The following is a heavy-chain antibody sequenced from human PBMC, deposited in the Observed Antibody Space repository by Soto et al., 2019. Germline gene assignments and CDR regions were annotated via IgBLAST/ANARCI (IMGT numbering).Heavy chain of an antibody. CDR3: ARHAAVTSSPLDC. CDR1: GGSINNYY. D-gene: IGHD4-17*01. V-gene: IGHV4-59*08. CDR2: IYYNGRT. Sequence: PSETLSLTCTVSGGSINNYYWSWIRQPPGRGLEWIAYIYYNGRTNYNPSLKSRATISVDTSKSQFSLKLSSVTAADTAVYYCARHAAVTSSPLDCWGQGTLVTVSS. J-gene: IGHJ4*02.